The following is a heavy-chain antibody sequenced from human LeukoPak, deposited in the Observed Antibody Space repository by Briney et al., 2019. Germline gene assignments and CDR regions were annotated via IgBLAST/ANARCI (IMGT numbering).Heavy chain of an antibody. J-gene: IGHJ4*02. CDR1: GGSPSNYY. D-gene: IGHD1-26*01. Sequence: SETLSLTCTVSGGSPSNYYWSWIRLPPGKGLEWIGYIYYSGSTNYNPSLKSRVTISVDTSKNQFSLKLSSVTAADTAVYYCARSGTVGAMPVWGQGTLVTVSS. CDR2: IYYSGST. CDR3: ARSGTVGAMPV. V-gene: IGHV4-59*08.